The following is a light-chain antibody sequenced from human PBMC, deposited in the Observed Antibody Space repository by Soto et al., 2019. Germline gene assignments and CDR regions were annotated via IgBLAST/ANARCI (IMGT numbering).Light chain of an antibody. Sequence: EIVMTQSPATLSVSPGEAATLSCRASQSVSSNLAWYQQKAGQAPRLLIYGASTRATGIPARFSGSGTGTDFTLNIDSLQIEDFAVYYCQQYKSWPLTFGGGTKVDI. J-gene: IGKJ4*01. CDR2: GAS. V-gene: IGKV3-15*01. CDR1: QSVSSN. CDR3: QQYKSWPLT.